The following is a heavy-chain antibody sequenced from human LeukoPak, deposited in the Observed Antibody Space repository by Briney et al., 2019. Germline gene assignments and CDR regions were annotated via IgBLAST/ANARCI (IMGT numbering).Heavy chain of an antibody. CDR2: ISAYNGNT. CDR3: ARAPPRQWLAEDYYYYYMDV. V-gene: IGHV1-18*01. CDR1: GYTFTSYG. J-gene: IGHJ6*03. Sequence: GASVKVSCKASGYTFTSYGISWVRQAPGQGLEWMGWISAYNGNTNYAQKLQGRVTMTTDTSTSTAYMELRSLRSDDTAVYYCARAPPRQWLAEDYYYYYMDVWGKGTTVTVSS. D-gene: IGHD6-19*01.